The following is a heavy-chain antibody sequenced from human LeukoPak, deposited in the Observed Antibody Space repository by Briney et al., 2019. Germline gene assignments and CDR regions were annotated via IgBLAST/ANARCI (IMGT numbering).Heavy chain of an antibody. CDR2: IVVGSGNT. V-gene: IGHV1-58*01. J-gene: IGHJ4*02. D-gene: IGHD3-22*01. Sequence: ASVKVSCKTSGFTFISSAVQWVRQARGQRLEWIGWIVVGSGNTNYALKFQERVTITRDMSTSTAYMELSSLRSEDTAVYYCAADPSYSSGYRYYFDYWGQGTLVTVSS. CDR1: GFTFISSA. CDR3: AADPSYSSGYRYYFDY.